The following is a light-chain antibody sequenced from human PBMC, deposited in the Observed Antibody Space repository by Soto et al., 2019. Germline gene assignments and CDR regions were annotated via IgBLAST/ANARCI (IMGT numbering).Light chain of an antibody. CDR1: SSDVGSYNL. CDR2: EVS. J-gene: IGLJ1*01. V-gene: IGLV2-23*02. Sequence: QSVLTQPASVSGSPGQSITISCTGTSSDVGSYNLVSWYQEHPGKAPKLMIFEVSKRPSGDSNRFSGSKSGNTASLTISCLQAEDEADYYCCTYAGGSTYVFGTGTKVTVL. CDR3: CTYAGGSTYV.